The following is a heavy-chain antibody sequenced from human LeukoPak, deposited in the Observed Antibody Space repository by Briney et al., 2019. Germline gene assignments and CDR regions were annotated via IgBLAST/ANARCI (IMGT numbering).Heavy chain of an antibody. J-gene: IGHJ5*02. V-gene: IGHV4-34*01. CDR3: ARDWHYYGSGSYYNVGWFDP. Sequence: SETLSLTCAVYGGSFSGYYWSWIRQPPGKGLEWIGEINHSGSTNYNPSLKSRVTISVDTSKNQFSLKLSSVTAADTAVYYCARDWHYYGSGSYYNVGWFDPWGQGTLVTVSS. CDR1: GGSFSGYY. D-gene: IGHD3-10*01. CDR2: INHSGST.